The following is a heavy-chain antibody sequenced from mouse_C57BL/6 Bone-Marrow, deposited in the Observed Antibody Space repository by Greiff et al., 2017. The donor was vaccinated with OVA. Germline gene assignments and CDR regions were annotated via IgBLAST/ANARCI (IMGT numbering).Heavy chain of an antibody. V-gene: IGHV1-52*01. CDR2: IDPSDSET. Sequence: QVQLQQPGAELVRPGSSVKLSCKASGYTFTSYWMHWVKQRPIQGLEWIGNIDPSDSETHYNQKFKDKATLTVDKSSSTAYMQLSSLPSEASAVYYCALYDGYSLYAMDDWGQGTSVTVSS. CDR1: GYTFTSYW. D-gene: IGHD2-3*01. CDR3: ALYDGYSLYAMDD. J-gene: IGHJ4*01.